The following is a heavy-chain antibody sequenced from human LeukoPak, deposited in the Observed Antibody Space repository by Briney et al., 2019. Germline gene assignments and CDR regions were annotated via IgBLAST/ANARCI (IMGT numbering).Heavy chain of an antibody. J-gene: IGHJ4*02. CDR2: VVCNGGTT. Sequence: GGSLRLSCAASGFTFTTYTIHWVRQAPGKGLEYVSAVVCNGGTTYYANSVKGRFTISRDNSKNTVYLQMGSLRAEDTAVYYCARERAFYYFDYWGQGALVTVSS. V-gene: IGHV3-64*01. CDR3: ARERAFYYFDY. CDR1: GFTFTTYT.